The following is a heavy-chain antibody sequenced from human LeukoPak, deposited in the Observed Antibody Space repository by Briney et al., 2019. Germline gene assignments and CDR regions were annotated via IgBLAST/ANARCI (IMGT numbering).Heavy chain of an antibody. J-gene: IGHJ3*02. CDR3: ARDYLDALDI. CDR1: GGSISSGSYY. D-gene: IGHD3-16*02. Sequence: SETLSLTCTVSGGSISSGSYYWSWIRQPAGKGLEWIGRIYTSGSTNYNPSLKSRVTISVDTSKNQFSLKLSSVTAADTAVYYCARDYLDALDIWGQGTMVTVSS. V-gene: IGHV4-61*02. CDR2: IYTSGST.